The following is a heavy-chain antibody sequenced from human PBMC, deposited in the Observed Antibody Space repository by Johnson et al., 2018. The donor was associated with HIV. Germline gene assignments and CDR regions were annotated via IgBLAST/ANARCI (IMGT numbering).Heavy chain of an antibody. J-gene: IGHJ3*02. V-gene: IGHV3-20*04. D-gene: IGHD3-22*01. CDR2: INWNGGGT. CDR1: GFTFDDYG. CDR3: ATVVYYESSALRMYAFDI. Sequence: VQLVESGGGVVRPGGSLRLSCAASGFTFDDYGMSWVRQVPGKGLEWVSGINWNGGGTGYADSVKGRFTISRDNAKNSLYLQMNSLRAEDTALYYCATVVYYESSALRMYAFDIWGQGTMVTVSS.